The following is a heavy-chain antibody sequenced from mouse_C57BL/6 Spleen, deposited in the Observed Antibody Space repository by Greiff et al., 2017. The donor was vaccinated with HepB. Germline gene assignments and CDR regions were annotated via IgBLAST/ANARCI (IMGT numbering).Heavy chain of an antibody. CDR3: ARWMVTTGGNYYAMDY. V-gene: IGHV1-82*01. J-gene: IGHJ4*01. Sequence: QVQLQQSGPELVKPGASVKISCKASGYAFSSSWMNWVKQRPGKGLEWIGRIYPGDGDTNYNGKFKGKATLTADKSSSTAYMQLSSLTSEDSAVSFCARWMVTTGGNYYAMDYWGQGTSVTVSS. D-gene: IGHD2-2*01. CDR1: GYAFSSSW. CDR2: IYPGDGDT.